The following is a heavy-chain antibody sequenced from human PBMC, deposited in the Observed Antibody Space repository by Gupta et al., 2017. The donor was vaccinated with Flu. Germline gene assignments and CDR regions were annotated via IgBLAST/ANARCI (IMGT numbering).Heavy chain of an antibody. V-gene: IGHV3-73*01. CDR3: IRFRDSSGYPDY. D-gene: IGHD3-22*01. CDR2: IRSNLNSYAT. CDR1: GFTFRGSA. Sequence: EVQLVESGGGLVQPGGSLKLSCAASGFTFRGSAIHWVRQASGKGLEWVGRIRSNLNSYATAYAASVKGRFTVSRDDSENTAYLQMNSLKTEDTAVYYCIRFRDSSGYPDYWGQGTLVTVSS. J-gene: IGHJ4*02.